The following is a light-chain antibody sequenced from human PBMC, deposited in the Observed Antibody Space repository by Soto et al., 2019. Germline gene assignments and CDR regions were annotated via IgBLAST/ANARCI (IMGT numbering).Light chain of an antibody. CDR3: QQRSNWPPT. Sequence: ETMMTQSPDTLSVSLGERATLSCRASQSVSSYLAWYQQKPGQAPRLLIYDASNRATGIPARFSGSGSGTDFTLTISSLEPEDFAVYYCQQRSNWPPTFGQGTRLEIK. V-gene: IGKV3-11*01. J-gene: IGKJ5*01. CDR2: DAS. CDR1: QSVSSY.